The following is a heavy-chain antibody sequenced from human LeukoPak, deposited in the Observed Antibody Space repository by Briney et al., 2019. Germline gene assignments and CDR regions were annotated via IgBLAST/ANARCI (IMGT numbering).Heavy chain of an antibody. J-gene: IGHJ3*02. CDR3: ASRRITIFGVASNDAFDI. D-gene: IGHD3-3*01. V-gene: IGHV4-30-4*08. Sequence: SETLSLTCTVSGGSISSGDYYWSWIRQPPGKGLEWIGYICYSGSTYYNPSLKSRVTISVDTSKNQFSLKLSSVTAADTAVYSCASRRITIFGVASNDAFDIWGQGTMVTVSS. CDR1: GGSISSGDYY. CDR2: ICYSGST.